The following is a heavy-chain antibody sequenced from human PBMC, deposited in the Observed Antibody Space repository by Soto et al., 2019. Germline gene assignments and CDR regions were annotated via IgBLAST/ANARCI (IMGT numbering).Heavy chain of an antibody. CDR1: GFTFSSYS. Sequence: HPGGSLRLSCAASGFTFSSYSMNWVRQAPGKGLEWVSYISSSSSTIYYADSVKGRFTISRDNAKNSLYLQMNSLRDEDTAVYYCARDHDYSNYSPSHYYGSVGYYNSVDYWGQGTLVTVSS. D-gene: IGHD3-10*01. V-gene: IGHV3-48*02. CDR3: ARDHDYSNYSPSHYYGSVGYYNSVDY. CDR2: ISSSSSTI. J-gene: IGHJ4*02.